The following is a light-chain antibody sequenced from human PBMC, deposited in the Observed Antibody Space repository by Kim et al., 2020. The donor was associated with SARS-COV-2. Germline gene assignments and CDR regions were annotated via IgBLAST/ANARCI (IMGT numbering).Light chain of an antibody. CDR3: YSAADNIGV. CDR1: VLAKKKY. V-gene: IGLV3-27*01. J-gene: IGLJ3*02. Sequence: SYELTQPSSVSVSPGQTARITCSGDVLAKKKYGRWFQQKPGQAPVVVIYKDSERPSGIPERFSGSSSGTTVTLTISGAQVEDEADYYCYSAADNIGVFGGGTQLTVL. CDR2: KDS.